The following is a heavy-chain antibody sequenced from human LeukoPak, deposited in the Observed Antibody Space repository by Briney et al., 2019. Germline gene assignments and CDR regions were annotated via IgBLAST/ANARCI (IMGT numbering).Heavy chain of an antibody. CDR3: AMIGAIAAAGTRDY. CDR2: INAGNGNT. Sequence: ASVNVSCKSSGYTFTSYAMHWVRQAPGQRLEWMGWINAGNGNTKYSQKFQGRVTITRDTSASTAYMELSSLRSEDTAVYYCAMIGAIAAAGTRDYWGQGTLVTVSS. CDR1: GYTFTSYA. D-gene: IGHD6-13*01. J-gene: IGHJ4*02. V-gene: IGHV1-3*01.